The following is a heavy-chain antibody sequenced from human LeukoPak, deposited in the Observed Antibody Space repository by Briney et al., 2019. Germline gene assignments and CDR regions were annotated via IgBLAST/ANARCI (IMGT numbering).Heavy chain of an antibody. D-gene: IGHD2-15*01. CDR2: ISAHNNNT. Sequence: ASVKVSCKASGYTFTSYSITWVQQAPGQGLEWMGWISAHNNNTNYAQKLQGRVTMTTDTSTSTAYMELWRLRSDDTAVYYCARAPGRRSYHYYYMDVWGKGTTVTISS. CDR1: GYTFTSYS. V-gene: IGHV1-18*01. CDR3: ARAPGRRSYHYYYMDV. J-gene: IGHJ6*03.